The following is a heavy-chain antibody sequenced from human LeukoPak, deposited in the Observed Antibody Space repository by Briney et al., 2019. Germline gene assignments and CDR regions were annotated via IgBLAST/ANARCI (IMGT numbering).Heavy chain of an antibody. D-gene: IGHD4-17*01. V-gene: IGHV3-7*01. Sequence: GGSLRLSCAASGFTFSSYWMSWVRQAPGKGLEWVASIKQDGSEKYYVDSVKGRFTISRDNAKNSLYLQMNSLRAEDTALYYCARAPGEGWFDPWGQGILSPSPQ. J-gene: IGHJ5*02. CDR2: IKQDGSEK. CDR1: GFTFSSYW. CDR3: ARAPGEGWFDP.